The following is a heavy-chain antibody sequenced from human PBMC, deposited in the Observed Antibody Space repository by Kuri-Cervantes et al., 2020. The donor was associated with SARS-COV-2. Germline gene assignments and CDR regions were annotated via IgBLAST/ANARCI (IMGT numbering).Heavy chain of an antibody. Sequence: ASVKVSCKASGYTFTSYAMNWVRQAPGQGLEWRGWINTNTGNPTYAQGFTGRFVFSLDTSVSTAYLQISSLKAEDTAVYYCAREVRGPVVVPAAINWFDPWGQGTLVTVSS. D-gene: IGHD2-2*02. CDR3: AREVRGPVVVPAAINWFDP. CDR1: GYTFTSYA. V-gene: IGHV7-4-1*02. J-gene: IGHJ5*02. CDR2: INTNTGNP.